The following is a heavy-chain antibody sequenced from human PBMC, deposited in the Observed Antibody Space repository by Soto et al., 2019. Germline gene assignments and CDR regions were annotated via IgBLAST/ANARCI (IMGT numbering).Heavy chain of an antibody. CDR3: ARDSGGYSGYPPTYYFDY. CDR2: INPSGGST. Sequence: ASVKVSCKASGYTFTSCYMHWVRQAPGQGLEWMGIINPSGGSTSYAQKFQGRVTMTRDTSTSTVYMELSSLRSEDTAVYYCARDSGGYSGYPPTYYFDYWGQGTLVTVSS. J-gene: IGHJ4*02. CDR1: GYTFTSCY. D-gene: IGHD5-12*01. V-gene: IGHV1-46*03.